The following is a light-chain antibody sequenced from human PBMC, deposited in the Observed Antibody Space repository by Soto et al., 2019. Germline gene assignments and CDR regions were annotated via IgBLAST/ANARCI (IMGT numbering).Light chain of an antibody. CDR3: QSYDSSLSGAV. CDR1: SSNIGATYH. Sequence: QYVLTQPPSVSGAPGQRVTISCTGSSSNIGATYHVHWYQQLPGTAPKLLIYGNSNRPSGVPDRFSGSKSGTSASLAITGLQAEDEADYYCQSYDSSLSGAVFGGGTQLTVL. V-gene: IGLV1-40*01. CDR2: GNS. J-gene: IGLJ3*02.